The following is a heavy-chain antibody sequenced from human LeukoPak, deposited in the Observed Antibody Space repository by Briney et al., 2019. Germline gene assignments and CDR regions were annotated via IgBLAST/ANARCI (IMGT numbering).Heavy chain of an antibody. D-gene: IGHD3-3*01. Sequence: SVKVSCKVSGGSFSSYAISWLRQAPGQGLEWRGGIIPVSGTTSYPHTFQGRVTISADESTSTSYMELSSLRSEDTAVYYCATNSYYDFWSGYFDSWGRGTLVTVSS. CDR1: GGSFSSYA. CDR2: IIPVSGTT. CDR3: ATNSYYDFWSGYFDS. J-gene: IGHJ5*01. V-gene: IGHV1-69*13.